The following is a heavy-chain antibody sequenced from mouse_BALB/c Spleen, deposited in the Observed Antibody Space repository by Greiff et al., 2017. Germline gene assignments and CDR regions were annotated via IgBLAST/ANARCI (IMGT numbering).Heavy chain of an antibody. CDR1: GFNIKDTY. J-gene: IGHJ3*01. CDR2: IDPANGNT. Sequence: EVQRVESGAELVKPGASVKLSCTASGFNIKDTYMHWVKQRPEQGLEWIGRIDPANGNTKYDPKFQGKATITADTSSNTAYLQLSSLTSEDTAVYYCARGGNFAYWGQGTLVTVSA. CDR3: ARGGNFAY. V-gene: IGHV14-3*02. D-gene: IGHD2-1*01.